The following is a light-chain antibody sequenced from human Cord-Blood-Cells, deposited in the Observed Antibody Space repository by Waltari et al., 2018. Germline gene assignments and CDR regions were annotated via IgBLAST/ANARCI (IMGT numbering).Light chain of an antibody. J-gene: IGKJ2*01. V-gene: IGKV1-13*02. CDR1: QGISSA. CDR3: QQFNSYPYT. CDR2: DAS. Sequence: ALPLTQSPSSLSASVGDRLTLTCRASQGISSALAWYQQKPGKAPKLLIYDASSLESGVPSRFSGSGSGTDFTLTISSLQPEDFATYYCQQFNSYPYTFGQGTKLEIK.